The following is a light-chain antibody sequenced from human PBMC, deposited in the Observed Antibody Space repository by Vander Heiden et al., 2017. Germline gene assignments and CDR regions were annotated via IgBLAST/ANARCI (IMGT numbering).Light chain of an antibody. CDR1: QSISSY. V-gene: IGKV1-39*01. J-gene: IGKJ4*01. CDR2: AAS. Sequence: DIQMTQSPSSLSASVGDRVTITCRASQSISSYLNWYQQKPGKAPKLLIYAASSLQSGLPSRFSGSGYGTDFTLTISSRQPEDFATYYCQQTDSTPLLTFGGGTKVEIK. CDR3: QQTDSTPLLT.